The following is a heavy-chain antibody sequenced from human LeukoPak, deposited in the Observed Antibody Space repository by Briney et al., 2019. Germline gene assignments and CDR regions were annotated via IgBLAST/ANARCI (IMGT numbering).Heavy chain of an antibody. CDR3: PRVDGSPDY. V-gene: IGHV1-8*03. CDR2: INLKSGNT. CDR1: GYTFTRYD. D-gene: IGHD2-15*01. J-gene: IGHJ4*02. Sequence: ASVKVSCKASGYTFTRYDINWVRQAPGQGLEWMGWINLKSGNTGHAQKFQGRVTITRDTSISTVYLELSSLRSEDTALYFCPRVDGSPDYWGQGTLVTVSS.